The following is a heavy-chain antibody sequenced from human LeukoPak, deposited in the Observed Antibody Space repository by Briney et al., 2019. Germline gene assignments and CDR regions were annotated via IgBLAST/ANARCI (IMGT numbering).Heavy chain of an antibody. J-gene: IGHJ4*02. CDR3: TRENWCSGVGCPPGVDY. CDR1: GFTFGDYT. Sequence: GGSLRLSCSTSGFTFGDYTMNWFRQAPGKGLEWVGFIRSKGYGEATDYAASVKGRFTISRDDSKGIAYLQMNSLKTEDTAVYYCTRENWCSGVGCPPGVDYWGQGTLVTVSS. V-gene: IGHV3-49*03. D-gene: IGHD2-15*01. CDR2: IRSKGYGEAT.